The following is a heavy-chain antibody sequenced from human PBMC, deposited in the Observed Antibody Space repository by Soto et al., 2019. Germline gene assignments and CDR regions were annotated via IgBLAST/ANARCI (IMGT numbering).Heavy chain of an antibody. CDR1: GASISGDTYF. CDR3: ARDHKGGYYYYGMDV. CDR2: MFYRGST. V-gene: IGHV4-39*02. Sequence: PSETLSLTCTVSGASISGDTYFWGWIRQPPGKGLEWIGNMFYRGSTYYNPSLKSRVSVVVDTSKNQFSLRLSSMAAADTAVYYCARDHKGGYYYYGMDVWGQGTTVTVS. J-gene: IGHJ6*02.